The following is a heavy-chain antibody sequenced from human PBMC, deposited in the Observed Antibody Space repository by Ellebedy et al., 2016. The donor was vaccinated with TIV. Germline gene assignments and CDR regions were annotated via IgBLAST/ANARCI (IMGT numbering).Heavy chain of an antibody. CDR2: FSRSGAT. CDR1: GFTFNNYA. J-gene: IGHJ4*02. Sequence: GESLKISXAASGFTFNNYAMAWVRQAPGKGLEWVSTFSRSGATVYADSVKGRFTLSRDTSKNTLFLQMNSLRVEDTAVYYCAKEPYELGRGLDYWGQGTLVTVSS. CDR3: AKEPYELGRGLDY. V-gene: IGHV3-23*01. D-gene: IGHD7-27*01.